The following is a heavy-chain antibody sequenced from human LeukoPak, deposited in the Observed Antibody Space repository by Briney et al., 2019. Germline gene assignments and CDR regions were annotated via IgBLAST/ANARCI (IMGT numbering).Heavy chain of an antibody. J-gene: IGHJ4*02. V-gene: IGHV6-1*01. D-gene: IGHD5-12*01. Sequence: PSQTLSLTCAISGDSVSSNSASWNWFSQSPSIDLEWLGSTYYYNSKRYIDYAVSVETRITISPDTSKNQLSLQLDSVTPEDTAVYYCARRRYSGYEGYFDDWGQGTLVTVSS. CDR2: TYYYNSKRYI. CDR3: ARRRYSGYEGYFDD. CDR1: GDSVSSNSAS.